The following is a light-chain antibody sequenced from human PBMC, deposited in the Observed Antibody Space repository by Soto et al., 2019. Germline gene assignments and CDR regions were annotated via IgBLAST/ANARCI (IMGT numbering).Light chain of an antibody. V-gene: IGKV3-20*01. Sequence: EIVLTQSPGTLSLSPGERATLSCRASQSVSSSYLAWYQQKPGQAPRLLIYGASSRATGIPDRFSGSGSGTAFTLTISRLEPEDFAVYYCQQYGSSLSWTFGQGTKV. J-gene: IGKJ1*01. CDR3: QQYGSSLSWT. CDR2: GAS. CDR1: QSVSSSY.